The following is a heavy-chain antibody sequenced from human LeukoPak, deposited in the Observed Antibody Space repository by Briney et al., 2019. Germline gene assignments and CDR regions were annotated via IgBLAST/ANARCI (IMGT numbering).Heavy chain of an antibody. D-gene: IGHD3-3*01. Sequence: PSETLSLTCTVSGGSISRGSYYWSWIRQPAGKGLEWIGRIYTSGSTNYNPSLKSRVTISVDTSKNQFSLKLSSVTAADTAVYYCARAKSEWLLYGMDVWGQGTTVTVSS. CDR2: IYTSGST. CDR1: GGSISRGSYY. J-gene: IGHJ6*02. V-gene: IGHV4-61*02. CDR3: ARAKSEWLLYGMDV.